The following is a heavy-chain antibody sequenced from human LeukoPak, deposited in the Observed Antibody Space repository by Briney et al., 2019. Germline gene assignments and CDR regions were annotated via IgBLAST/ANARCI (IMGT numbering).Heavy chain of an antibody. CDR3: ARGGGTVGATE. V-gene: IGHV1-69*05. J-gene: IGHJ4*02. Sequence: SVKVSCKASGGTFSSYAISWVRQAPGQGLEWMGGIIPIFGTANYAQKFQGRVTITTDESTRTAYMEVSSLGSEDTAVYYCARGGGTVGATEWGQGTLVTVSS. CDR2: IIPIFGTA. CDR1: GGTFSSYA. D-gene: IGHD1-26*01.